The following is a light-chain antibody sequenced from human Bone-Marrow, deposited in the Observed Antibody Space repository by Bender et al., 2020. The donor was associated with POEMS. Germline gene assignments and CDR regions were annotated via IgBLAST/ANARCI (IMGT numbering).Light chain of an antibody. J-gene: IGLJ3*02. CDR2: SDD. CDR1: TSNIGDSY. V-gene: IGLV1-47*02. Sequence: QSVLSQPPSASGTPGQRVTISCSGSTSNIGDSYVYWYQQFPGTAPKLLIYSDDRRPSGVPDRFSGSKSGTSASLAISGLRSEDEADYYCAAWDDSLNRVFGGGTKLTVL. CDR3: AAWDDSLNRV.